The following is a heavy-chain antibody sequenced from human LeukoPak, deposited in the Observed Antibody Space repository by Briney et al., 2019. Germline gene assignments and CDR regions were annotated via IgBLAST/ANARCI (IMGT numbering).Heavy chain of an antibody. CDR2: INWNGGST. CDR3: AREGSYDGSTMWYFDY. V-gene: IGHV3-20*04. D-gene: IGHD3-22*01. CDR1: GFTFDDYG. Sequence: PGGSLRLSCAASGFTFDDYGMSWVRQAPGKGLEWVSGINWNGGSTGYADSVKGRFTISRDNAKNSLYLQMNSLRAEDTAVYYCAREGSYDGSTMWYFDYWGQGTLVTVSS. J-gene: IGHJ4*02.